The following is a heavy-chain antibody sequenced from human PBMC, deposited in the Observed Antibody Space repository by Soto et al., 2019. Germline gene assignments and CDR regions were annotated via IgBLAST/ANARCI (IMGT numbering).Heavy chain of an antibody. CDR1: GYTFTGYY. D-gene: IGHD2-21*02. CDR2: INPNSGGT. J-gene: IGHJ6*02. V-gene: IGHV1-2*02. Sequence: ASVKVSCKASGYTFTGYYMHWVRQAPGQGLEWMGWINPNSGGTNYAQKFQGRVTITADKSTSTAYMELSSLRSEDTAVYYCTAYCGGDCYPYYGMDVWGQGTTVTVSS. CDR3: TAYCGGDCYPYYGMDV.